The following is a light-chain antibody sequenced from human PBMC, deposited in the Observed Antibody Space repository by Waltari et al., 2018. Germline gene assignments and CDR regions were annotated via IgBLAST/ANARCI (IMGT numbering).Light chain of an antibody. V-gene: IGLV3-1*01. CDR1: ELGDTY. CDR3: QAWDSSVV. Sequence: SSELTQPPSVSVSPEQTASITCSGEELGDTYVHWYQQKPGQSPVLIIYQDAKRPSGIPGRFSGSNSGNTATLTISGTQAMDEADYYCQAWDSSVVFGGGTKLTVL. J-gene: IGLJ2*01. CDR2: QDA.